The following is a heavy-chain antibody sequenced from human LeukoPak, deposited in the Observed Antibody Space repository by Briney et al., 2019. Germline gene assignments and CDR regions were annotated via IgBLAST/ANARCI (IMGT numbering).Heavy chain of an antibody. D-gene: IGHD4-17*01. J-gene: IGHJ4*02. CDR2: ISFDGRTK. CDR3: AKDWHSVTIFDS. CDR1: GFTFSSYG. V-gene: IGHV3-30*18. Sequence: GRSLRLSCAASGFTFSSYGMHWVRQAPGKGLEWVAVISFDGRTKYYADSVKGRFTISRDNSNKTLFLQMNGPRAEDTALYYCAKDWHSVTIFDSWGQGTLVTVSS.